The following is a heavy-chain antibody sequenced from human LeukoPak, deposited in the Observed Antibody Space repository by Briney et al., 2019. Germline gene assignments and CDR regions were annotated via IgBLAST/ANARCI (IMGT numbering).Heavy chain of an antibody. Sequence: PGGSLRLSCATSGFTFSTYSMHWVRQAPGKGLEWVAVISYDGSLQFYADSVKGRFTISRDNSKNTLYLQMNSLRGEDTAVYYCARGSDYYDSSGYSFGDYWGQGTLVTVSS. J-gene: IGHJ4*02. CDR2: ISYDGSLQ. CDR3: ARGSDYYDSSGYSFGDY. D-gene: IGHD3-22*01. V-gene: IGHV3-30-3*01. CDR1: GFTFSTYS.